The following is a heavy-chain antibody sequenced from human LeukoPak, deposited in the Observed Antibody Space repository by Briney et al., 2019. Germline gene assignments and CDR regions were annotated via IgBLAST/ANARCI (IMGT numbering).Heavy chain of an antibody. V-gene: IGHV3-11*01. J-gene: IGHJ6*01. CDR1: GSTFSDYY. CDR2: ISSSGNSI. Sequence: GGSLRLSCAASGSTFSDYYMTWIRQAPGRGLEWVSYISSSGNSIYYADSVKGRFTISRDNAKTSLYLQMNSLRAEDTAVYYCARAVGTFRQTRWDMDVWGQGTTVTVSS. D-gene: IGHD1-26*01. CDR3: ARAVGTFRQTRWDMDV.